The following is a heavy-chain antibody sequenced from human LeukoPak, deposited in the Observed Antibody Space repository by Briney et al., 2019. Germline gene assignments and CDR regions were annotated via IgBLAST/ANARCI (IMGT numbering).Heavy chain of an antibody. CDR1: GYSFTSYW. CDR2: IYPGDSDT. Sequence: GESLKISCKGSGYSFTSYWIGWVGQMPGKGLEWMGIIYPGDSDTRYSPSFQGQVTISADKSISTAYLQWSSLKASDTAMYYCARLYSGSRYYYYYYGMDVWGQGTTVTVPS. CDR3: ARLYSGSRYYYYYYGMDV. V-gene: IGHV5-51*01. D-gene: IGHD1-26*01. J-gene: IGHJ6*02.